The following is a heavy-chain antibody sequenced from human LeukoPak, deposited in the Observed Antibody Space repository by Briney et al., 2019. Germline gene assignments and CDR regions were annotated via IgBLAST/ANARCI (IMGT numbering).Heavy chain of an antibody. J-gene: IGHJ5*02. Sequence: ASVKVSCKASGYTFTGYYMHWVRQAPGQGLEWMGWINPNSGGTNYAQKFQGRVTMTRDTSISTAYMEPSRLRSDDTAVYHCARDRRRIAVGGRWGNWFDPWGQGTLVTVSS. CDR1: GYTFTGYY. V-gene: IGHV1-2*02. D-gene: IGHD6-19*01. CDR3: ARDRRRIAVGGRWGNWFDP. CDR2: INPNSGGT.